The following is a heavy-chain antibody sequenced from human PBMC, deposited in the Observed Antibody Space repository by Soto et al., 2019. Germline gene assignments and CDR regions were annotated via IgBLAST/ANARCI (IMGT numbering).Heavy chain of an antibody. D-gene: IGHD3-3*01. CDR1: GGSISSSSYY. J-gene: IGHJ5*01. Sequence: PSETLSLTCTVSGGSISSSSYYWGWIRQPPGKGLEWIGSIYYSGSTYYNPSLKSRVTISVDTSKNQFSLKLSSVTAADTAVYYCARLNYDYWSGLFEGWFSFWGQGTLVPVSS. CDR2: IYYSGST. CDR3: ARLNYDYWSGLFEGWFSF. V-gene: IGHV4-39*01.